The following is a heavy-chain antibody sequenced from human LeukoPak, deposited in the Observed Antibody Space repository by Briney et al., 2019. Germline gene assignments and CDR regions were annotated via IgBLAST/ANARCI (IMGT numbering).Heavy chain of an antibody. J-gene: IGHJ4*02. CDR1: GGSISSYY. V-gene: IGHV4-59*01. CDR2: VYYSGST. Sequence: SETLSLTCTVSGGSISSYYWSWIRQPPGKGLEWIGYVYYSGSTNYNPSLKSRVTISVDTSKNQFSLKLSSVTAADTAVYYCARAITIFGVVIVYFDYWGQGTLVTVSS. CDR3: ARAITIFGVVIVYFDY. D-gene: IGHD3-3*01.